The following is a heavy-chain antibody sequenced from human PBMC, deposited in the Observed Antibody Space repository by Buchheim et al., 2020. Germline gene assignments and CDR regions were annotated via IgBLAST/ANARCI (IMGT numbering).Heavy chain of an antibody. CDR1: GYSISHSF. CDR2: WFHTGEK. CDR3: ARGGCYEGQCYWNDAYET. Sequence: QVPLQESGPGLVRPSETLSLTCTVSGYSISHSFWAWMRQAPGKGLEWVALWFHTGEKKFNPSLASRVTISGDMSKNQLSLRLTSVTPADTARYFCARGGCYEGQCYWNDAYETWGRGT. J-gene: IGHJ3*01. D-gene: IGHD3-10*01. V-gene: IGHV4-59*01.